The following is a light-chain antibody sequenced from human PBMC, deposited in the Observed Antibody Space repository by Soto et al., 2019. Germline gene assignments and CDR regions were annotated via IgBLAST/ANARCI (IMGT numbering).Light chain of an antibody. J-gene: IGLJ1*01. V-gene: IGLV2-8*01. CDR3: SSYAGNNNFV. Sequence: SVLTHPPSASWSPGQSVTVACTGSSSDIGDYNYVSWYQQHPGKAPKLIIYEVKKRPSGVPDRFSGSKSGNTASLTVSGLQAEDEADYYCSSYAGNNNFVCGSGTKVTVL. CDR2: EVK. CDR1: SSDIGDYNY.